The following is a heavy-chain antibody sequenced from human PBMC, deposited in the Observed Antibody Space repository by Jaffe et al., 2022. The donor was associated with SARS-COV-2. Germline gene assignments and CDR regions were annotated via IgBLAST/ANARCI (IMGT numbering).Heavy chain of an antibody. V-gene: IGHV1-46*01. CDR1: GYTFTNYF. CDR2: INPNGYTM. Sequence: QVQLVQSGAEVKKPGASVTVSCKTSGYTFTNYFVHWVRQAPGQGLEWMGVINPNGYTMTYAEKFQGRVIMTRDASTGTINMELRSLRSEDTAVYYCARDRELSISRSTSMYYYDGLDVWGQGTTVTVSS. D-gene: IGHD3-16*02. J-gene: IGHJ6*02. CDR3: ARDRELSISRSTSMYYYDGLDV.